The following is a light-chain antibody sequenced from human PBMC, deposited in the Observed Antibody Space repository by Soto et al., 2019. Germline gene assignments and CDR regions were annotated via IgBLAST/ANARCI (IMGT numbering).Light chain of an antibody. CDR1: SSNIGAGSD. V-gene: IGLV1-40*01. CDR2: ANT. Sequence: QSVLTQPPSVSGAPGQRVTISCTGSSSNIGAGSDVHWYQQLPGTAPRLLIYANTKRPSGVPDRFSGSRSGTSISLAITGLRAEDEADYFCQSYDSSLSGYVFGTGTKLTVL. CDR3: QSYDSSLSGYV. J-gene: IGLJ1*01.